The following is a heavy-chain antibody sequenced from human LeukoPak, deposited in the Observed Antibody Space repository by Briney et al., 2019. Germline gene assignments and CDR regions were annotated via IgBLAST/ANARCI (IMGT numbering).Heavy chain of an antibody. Sequence: SETLSLTCTVSGGSISSYYWSWIRQPPGKGLEWIGYIYYSGSTNYNPSLKSRVTISVDTSKNQFSLKVTSVTAADTAVYYCARYDSSGYSAFDIWGQGTMVTVSS. CDR1: GGSISSYY. J-gene: IGHJ3*02. CDR3: ARYDSSGYSAFDI. D-gene: IGHD3-22*01. CDR2: IYYSGST. V-gene: IGHV4-59*12.